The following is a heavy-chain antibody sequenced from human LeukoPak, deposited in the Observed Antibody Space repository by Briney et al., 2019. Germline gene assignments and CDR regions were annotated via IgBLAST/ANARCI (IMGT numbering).Heavy chain of an antibody. CDR3: AREGYSALPPHSHHMDV. D-gene: IGHD4-23*01. J-gene: IGHJ6*03. V-gene: IGHV4-39*07. CDR1: GGSISGSSYY. CDR2: IYYSGST. Sequence: PSETLSLTCTVSGGSISGSSYYWGWIRQPPGKGLEWIGSIYYSGSTYYNPSLKSRVTISVDTSKNQFSLKLSSVTAADTAVYYCAREGYSALPPHSHHMDVWGKGTTVTISS.